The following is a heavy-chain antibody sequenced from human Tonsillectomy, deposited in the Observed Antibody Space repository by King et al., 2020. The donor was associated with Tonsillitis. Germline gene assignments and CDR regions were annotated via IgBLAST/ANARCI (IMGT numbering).Heavy chain of an antibody. CDR2: LYHIGSP. V-gene: IGHV4-59*01. CDR1: GGSISPYY. Sequence: QLQESGPGLVKPSETLSLTCTVSGGSISPYYWTWIRQPPGEGLEWIAYLYHIGSPNSNPSLKSRVTISLDKAKNHLSLRLSPVTAADTAVYYCARATTSYDGSTGYPLIDYWGRGTLVTVSS. D-gene: IGHD3-22*01. CDR3: ARATTSYDGSTGYPLIDY. J-gene: IGHJ4*02.